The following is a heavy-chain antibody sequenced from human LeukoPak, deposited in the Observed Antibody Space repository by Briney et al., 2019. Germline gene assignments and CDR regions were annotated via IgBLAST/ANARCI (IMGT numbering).Heavy chain of an antibody. CDR3: ARHPRIAAAEIDY. Sequence: GESLKISCKASGYSFTSYWIGWVRQMPGKGLEWMVIIYPGDSDTRYSPSFQGQVTISADKSISTAYLQWSSLKASDTAMYYCARHPRIAAAEIDYWGQGTLVTVSS. CDR2: IYPGDSDT. V-gene: IGHV5-51*01. D-gene: IGHD6-13*01. J-gene: IGHJ4*02. CDR1: GYSFTSYW.